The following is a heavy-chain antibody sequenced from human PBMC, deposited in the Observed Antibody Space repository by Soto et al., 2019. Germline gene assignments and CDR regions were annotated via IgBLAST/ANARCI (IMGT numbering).Heavy chain of an antibody. CDR3: ARDVSPGSSSMYLDAVDI. J-gene: IGHJ3*02. V-gene: IGHV3-7*05. CDR1: GFAFGSYW. CDR2: IRGDGSKK. D-gene: IGHD6-13*01. Sequence: EVQLVESGGTLVQPGGSLRLSCEGSGFAFGSYWMTWVRQAPGKGLEWVANIRGDGSKKYYLDSVSGRFTIFRDNAENSLYLQMNSLRDEDTALYYCARDVSPGSSSMYLDAVDIWGEGTMVTVSS.